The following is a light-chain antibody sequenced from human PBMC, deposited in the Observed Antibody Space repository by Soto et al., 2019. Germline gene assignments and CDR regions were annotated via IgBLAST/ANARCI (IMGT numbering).Light chain of an antibody. CDR1: QSITIW. V-gene: IGKV1-5*03. CDR3: QQYKSYSLT. J-gene: IGKJ4*01. CDR2: KAS. Sequence: DIQLTQSPSFLSASVGDRVTVTCRASQSITIWLAWYQQKAGKAPKLLIYKASSLESGVPSRFSGSGSGTEFTLAISSLQADDFATYYCQQYKSYSLTFGGGTKVDI.